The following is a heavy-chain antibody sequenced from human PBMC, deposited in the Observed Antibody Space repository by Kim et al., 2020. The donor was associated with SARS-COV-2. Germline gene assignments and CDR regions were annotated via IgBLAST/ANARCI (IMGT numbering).Heavy chain of an antibody. CDR3: AREGSGSYNWFDP. Sequence: QNFQSRVNITMDTSGTTAYMELRSLTSKDTAVYYCAREGSGSYNWFDPWGQGTLVTVSS. D-gene: IGHD3-10*01. V-gene: IGHV1-3*01. J-gene: IGHJ5*02.